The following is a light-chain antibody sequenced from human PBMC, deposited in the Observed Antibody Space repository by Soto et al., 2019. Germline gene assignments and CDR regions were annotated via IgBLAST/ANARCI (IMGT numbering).Light chain of an antibody. Sequence: EIVLTQSPATLSLSPGERATLSCRASESVSNYLAWYQQKRGQAPRVLIYDASNRAAGIPARFSGSGSGTDFPLTISSLEPEDFAVYYCQLRSNWPITFGQGTRLEIK. CDR3: QLRSNWPIT. CDR1: ESVSNY. V-gene: IGKV3-11*01. J-gene: IGKJ5*01. CDR2: DAS.